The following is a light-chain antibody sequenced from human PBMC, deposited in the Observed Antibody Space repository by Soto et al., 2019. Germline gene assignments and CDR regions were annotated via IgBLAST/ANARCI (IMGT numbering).Light chain of an antibody. Sequence: SHSLATVSSIPRQRVMLCCRASQYINTRLAWYQQKPGKDPKLLIYKASTLKSGVPSRFSGSGSGTEFTLTISSLQPDDFATYYCQDSNSYSEEFGQGSKVDI. J-gene: IGKJ1*01. CDR2: KAS. V-gene: IGKV1-5*03. CDR1: QYINTR. CDR3: QDSNSYSEE.